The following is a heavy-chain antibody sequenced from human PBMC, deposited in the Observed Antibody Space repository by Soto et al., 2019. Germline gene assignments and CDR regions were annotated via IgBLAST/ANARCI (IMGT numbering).Heavy chain of an antibody. D-gene: IGHD6-19*01. Sequence: GSLRLSCAASGFTFSSYAMSWVRQAPGKGLEWVSAISGSGGSTYYADSVKGRFTISRDNSKNTLYLQMNSLRAEDTAVYYCARSAVAGYYFGYWGQGTLVTVSS. CDR2: ISGSGGST. V-gene: IGHV3-23*01. CDR3: ARSAVAGYYFGY. CDR1: GFTFSSYA. J-gene: IGHJ4*02.